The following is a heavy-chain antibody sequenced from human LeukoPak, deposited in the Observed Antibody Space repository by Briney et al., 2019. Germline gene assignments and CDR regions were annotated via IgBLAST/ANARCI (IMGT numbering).Heavy chain of an antibody. D-gene: IGHD2-2*01. CDR1: GFTFSNAW. J-gene: IGHJ6*02. Sequence: GGSLRLSCAASGFTFSNAWMSWVRQAPGKGLEWVGRIKSKTDGGTTDYAAPVKGRFTISRDDSKNTLYLQMNSLKTEDTAVYYCTTDWVRRSPDIVVVPAAMGYYYGMDVWGQGTTVTVSS. CDR3: TTDWVRRSPDIVVVPAAMGYYYGMDV. V-gene: IGHV3-15*01. CDR2: IKSKTDGGTT.